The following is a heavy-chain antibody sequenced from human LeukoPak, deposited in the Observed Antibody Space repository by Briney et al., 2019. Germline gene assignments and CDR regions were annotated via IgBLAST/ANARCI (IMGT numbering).Heavy chain of an antibody. V-gene: IGHV3-23*01. Sequence: GGSLRLSCAASGFSFISYAMSWVRQAPGKGLEWVSAISGSGGRAYYADSVKGRFTISRDNSKNTLYLQMNSLRDEDTAVYYCARDYRAAFDIWGQGTMVTVSS. D-gene: IGHD1-26*01. J-gene: IGHJ3*02. CDR3: ARDYRAAFDI. CDR1: GFSFISYA. CDR2: ISGSGGRA.